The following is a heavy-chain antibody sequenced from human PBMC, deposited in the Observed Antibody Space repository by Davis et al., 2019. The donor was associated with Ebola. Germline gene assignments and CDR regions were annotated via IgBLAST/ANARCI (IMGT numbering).Heavy chain of an antibody. J-gene: IGHJ6*02. CDR1: GGSISSSSYY. V-gene: IGHV4-39*01. Sequence: MPGGSLRLSCTVSGGSISSSSYYWGWIRQPPGKGLEWIGSIYYSGTTYYNPSLKSRVTISVDTSKNQFSLKLSSVTAADTAVYYCARRAPMDVWGLGTTVTVSS. CDR2: IYYSGTT. CDR3: ARRAPMDV.